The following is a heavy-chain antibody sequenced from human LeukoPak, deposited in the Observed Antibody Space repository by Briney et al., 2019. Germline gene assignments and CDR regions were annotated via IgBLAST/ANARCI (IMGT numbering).Heavy chain of an antibody. CDR1: GGSFSGYY. D-gene: IGHD2-2*02. Sequence: SETLSLTCAVYGGSFSGYYWSWIRQPPGKGLEWIGEINHSGSTNYNPSLKSRVTISVDTSKNQFSLKLSSVTAADTAVYYCARVPGYCSSTSCYTRWFDPWGQGTLVTVSS. V-gene: IGHV4-34*01. CDR2: INHSGST. J-gene: IGHJ5*02. CDR3: ARVPGYCSSTSCYTRWFDP.